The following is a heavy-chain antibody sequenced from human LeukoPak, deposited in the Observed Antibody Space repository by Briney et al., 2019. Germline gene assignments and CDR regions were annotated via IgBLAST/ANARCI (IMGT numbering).Heavy chain of an antibody. V-gene: IGHV1-2*02. Sequence: ASVKVSCKASRYTFTGYYMHWVRQAPGQGLEWMGWINPNSGGTNYAQEFQGRVTMTRDTSISTAYMELSRLRSDDTAVYYCARISDYYGSDYWGQGTLVTVSS. J-gene: IGHJ4*02. CDR3: ARISDYYGSDY. D-gene: IGHD3-10*01. CDR2: INPNSGGT. CDR1: RYTFTGYY.